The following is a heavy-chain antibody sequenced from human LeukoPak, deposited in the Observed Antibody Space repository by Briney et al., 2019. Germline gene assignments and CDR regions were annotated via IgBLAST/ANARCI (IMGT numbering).Heavy chain of an antibody. Sequence: GGSLRLSCAASGFTFSSYEMNWVRQAPGEGLEWISCISSSGSPIYYADSVKGRFTISRDNAKNSLYLQMNSLRAEDTAVYYCARDPNAYDLYGDDAFDIWGQGTMVTVSS. D-gene: IGHD3-3*01. V-gene: IGHV3-48*03. CDR1: GFTFSSYE. CDR3: ARDPNAYDLYGDDAFDI. CDR2: ISSSGSPI. J-gene: IGHJ3*02.